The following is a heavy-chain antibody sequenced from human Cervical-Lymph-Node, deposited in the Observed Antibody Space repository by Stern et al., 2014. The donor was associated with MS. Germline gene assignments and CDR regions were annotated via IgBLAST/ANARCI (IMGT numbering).Heavy chain of an antibody. J-gene: IGHJ4*02. CDR2: ISTDTGVA. CDR3: ARDRGSHSDY. Sequence: VQLVLSGAEVKKPGASVKVSCKASGYSFTAYFIHWVRQAPGQGLEWMGWISTDTGVANYAQRFQGRVTMTRDTSISTTYMELSRLRSDDTAVYYCARDRGSHSDYWGQGTLVTVSS. V-gene: IGHV1-2*02. CDR1: GYSFTAYF. D-gene: IGHD1-26*01.